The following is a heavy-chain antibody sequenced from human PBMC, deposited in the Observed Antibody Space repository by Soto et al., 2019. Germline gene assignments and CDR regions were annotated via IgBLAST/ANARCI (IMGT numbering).Heavy chain of an antibody. CDR1: GFTFTSYA. V-gene: IGHV3-23*01. CDR2: ISSSGSGT. J-gene: IGHJ4*02. Sequence: EVQLLESGGGLVQPGGSLRLSCAASGFTFTSYAMSWVRQAPGKGLEWVSAISSSGSGTYYTDAVKGRFTISRDNSKNTLYVQMNSLRAEDTAIYYGAKALGGHNWDDWGQGTRVTVSS. CDR3: AKALGGHNWDD. D-gene: IGHD5-12*01.